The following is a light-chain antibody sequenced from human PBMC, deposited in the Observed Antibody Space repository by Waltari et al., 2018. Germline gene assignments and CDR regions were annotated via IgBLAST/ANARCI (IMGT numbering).Light chain of an antibody. J-gene: IGKJ1*01. V-gene: IGKV3-15*01. Sequence: EIVMTQSPATLSVSPGERATLSCRASQSVSSSLAWYQQKAGQAPRLLLYGASTRATGISARFSGSGYGTEFTLTISSLQSEDFAVYYFQQYNDWWTFGPGTKVEIK. CDR1: QSVSSS. CDR2: GAS. CDR3: QQYNDWWT.